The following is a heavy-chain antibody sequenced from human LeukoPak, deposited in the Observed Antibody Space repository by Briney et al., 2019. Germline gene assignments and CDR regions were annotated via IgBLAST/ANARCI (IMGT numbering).Heavy chain of an antibody. CDR1: GFTFSSYA. Sequence: GGSLRLSCAASGFTFSSYAMTWVRQAPRKGLEWVSAISDSGSKTHYADSVKGRFTISRDNSKNTVYLQMNSLRAEDTALYYCAKDWSCDYWGQGTLVTVSS. J-gene: IGHJ4*02. CDR3: AKDWSCDY. V-gene: IGHV3-23*01. D-gene: IGHD1-26*01. CDR2: ISDSGSKT.